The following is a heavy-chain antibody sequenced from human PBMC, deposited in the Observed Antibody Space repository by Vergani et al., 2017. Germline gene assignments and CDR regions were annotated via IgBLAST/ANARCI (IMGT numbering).Heavy chain of an antibody. CDR2: INHSGST. V-gene: IGHV4-34*01. J-gene: IGHJ6*04. D-gene: IGHD2-2*01. CDR1: GGSFSGYY. Sequence: QVQLQQWGAGLLKPSETLSLTCAVYGGSFSGYYWSWIRQPPGKGLEWIGEINHSGSTNYNPSLKSRVTISVDTSKNQFSLKLSSVTAADTAVYYCARDRYCSSTSCYSVMDVWGKGTTVTVSS. CDR3: ARDRYCSSTSCYSVMDV.